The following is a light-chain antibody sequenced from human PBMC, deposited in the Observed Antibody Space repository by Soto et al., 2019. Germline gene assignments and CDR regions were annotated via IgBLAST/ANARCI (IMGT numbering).Light chain of an antibody. V-gene: IGKV4-1*01. CDR3: QQYYSWG. Sequence: DIVMTQSPDSLAVSLGERATINCKSSQSVLYSSNNKNYLAWYQQKPGQPPKLLIYWASTRESGVPDRFSGSGSGTDFTLTISSLQAEDVAVYYCQQYYSWGFGQGTKVEIK. CDR2: WAS. J-gene: IGKJ1*01. CDR1: QSVLYSSNNKNY.